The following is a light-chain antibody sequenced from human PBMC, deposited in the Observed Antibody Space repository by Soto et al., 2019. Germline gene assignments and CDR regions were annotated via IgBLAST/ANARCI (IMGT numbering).Light chain of an antibody. V-gene: IGKV3-20*01. CDR1: QSVSSSY. CDR3: QQYGSSRWT. CDR2: GAS. Sequence: EIVLTQSPGTLSLSPGERATLSCRASQSVSSSYLAWYQQKPGQAPRRLIYGASSRATGIPDRFSGSGSGTDFTLTISRLEPEDFAVYYCQQYGSSRWTFGQGTKVEI. J-gene: IGKJ1*01.